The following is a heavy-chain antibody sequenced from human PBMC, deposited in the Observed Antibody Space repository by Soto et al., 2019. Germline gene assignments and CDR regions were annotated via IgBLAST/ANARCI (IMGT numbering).Heavy chain of an antibody. J-gene: IGHJ4*02. CDR1: GGSVSSGSYY. CDR3: ARGTSGDFDY. D-gene: IGHD3-10*01. CDR2: IYYSGST. Sequence: PSETLSLTCTVSGGSVSSGSYYWSWIRQPPGKGLEWIGYIYYSGSTNYNPSPKSRVTISVDTSKNQFSLKLSSVTAADTAVYYCARGTSGDFDYWGQGTLVTVSS. V-gene: IGHV4-61*01.